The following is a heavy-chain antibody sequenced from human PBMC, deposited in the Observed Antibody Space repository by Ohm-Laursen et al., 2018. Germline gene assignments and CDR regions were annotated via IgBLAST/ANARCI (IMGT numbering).Heavy chain of an antibody. J-gene: IGHJ4*02. Sequence: SDTLSLTCTVSGDSISTYYWGWIRQPPGKGLEWIGYIHYAGSTNYSPSLKSRVTISVDTSKNQFSLKLNSVTAADTAVYYCARDGSGWYSHWGQGTLVTVSS. CDR1: GDSISTYY. V-gene: IGHV4-59*12. CDR2: IHYAGST. CDR3: ARDGSGWYSH. D-gene: IGHD6-19*01.